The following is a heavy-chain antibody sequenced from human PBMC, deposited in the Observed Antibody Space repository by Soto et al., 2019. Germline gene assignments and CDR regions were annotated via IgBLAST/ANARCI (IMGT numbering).Heavy chain of an antibody. CDR1: GFSLSTSGVG. V-gene: IGHV2-5*02. Sequence: QITLEESGPTLVKPTQTLTLTCTFSGFSLSTSGVGVGWIRQPPGEALEWLTLIYWDDDKRYSPSLKTRLTITQDTSKTQVVLTMTNMDPVDTATYYCARYYFGSGLYFFDYWGQGTLVTVSS. D-gene: IGHD3-10*01. CDR2: IYWDDDK. J-gene: IGHJ4*02. CDR3: ARYYFGSGLYFFDY.